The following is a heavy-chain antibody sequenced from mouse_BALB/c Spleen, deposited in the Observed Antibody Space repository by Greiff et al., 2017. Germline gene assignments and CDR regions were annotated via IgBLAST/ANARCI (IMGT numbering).Heavy chain of an antibody. V-gene: IGHV2-2*02. J-gene: IGHJ3*01. D-gene: IGHD2-4*01. CDR3: ARGGDYDYEFAY. Sequence: VQLQQSGPGLVQPSPSLSITCTVSGFTLTSYGVHWVRQSPGKGLEWLGVIWRGGSTDYNAAFISRLSISKDNSKSQVFFKMISLQANDTAIYYCARGGDYDYEFAYWGQGTLVTVSA. CDR2: IWRGGST. CDR1: GFTLTSYG.